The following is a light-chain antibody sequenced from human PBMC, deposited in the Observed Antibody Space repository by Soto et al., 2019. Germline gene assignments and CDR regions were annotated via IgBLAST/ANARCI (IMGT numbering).Light chain of an antibody. CDR2: EVT. CDR1: SXDVGGYDY. Sequence: QSALTQPPSASGSPGQSVTISCTGTSXDVGGYDYVSWYQQHPGKAPKLMIFEVTKRPSGVPNRFSGSKSGNTASLTVSGLQAEDEADYYCTSYAGSNTPYVFGTGTKATVL. CDR3: TSYAGSNTPYV. J-gene: IGLJ1*01. V-gene: IGLV2-8*01.